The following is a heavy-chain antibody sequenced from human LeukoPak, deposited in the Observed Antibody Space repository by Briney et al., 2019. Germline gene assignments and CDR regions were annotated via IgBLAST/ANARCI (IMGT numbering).Heavy chain of an antibody. J-gene: IGHJ6*02. CDR1: GGSVSSGSYY. V-gene: IGHV4-61*01. Sequence: SETLSLTCTVSGGSVSSGSYYWSWIRQPPGKGLEWIGYIYYSGSTNYNPSLKSRVTISVDTSKNQFSLKLSSVTAADTAVYYCARDRLSGSYYYYYYYGMDVWGQGTTVTVPS. D-gene: IGHD1-26*01. CDR3: ARDRLSGSYYYYYYYGMDV. CDR2: IYYSGST.